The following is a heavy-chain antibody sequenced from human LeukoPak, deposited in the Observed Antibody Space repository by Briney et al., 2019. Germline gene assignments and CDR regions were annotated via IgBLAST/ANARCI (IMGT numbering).Heavy chain of an antibody. Sequence: GGSLRLSCAASGFAFNTYPMTWVRQAPGKGLDWVSVISGAGRGATASYADSVKGRFTISRDNSKNTLYLQMNSLRVEDTAVYYCAREGLVDSRSLDYWGQGTLVTVSS. CDR2: ISGAGRGATA. J-gene: IGHJ4*02. CDR1: GFAFNTYP. CDR3: AREGLVDSRSLDY. V-gene: IGHV3-23*01. D-gene: IGHD1-26*01.